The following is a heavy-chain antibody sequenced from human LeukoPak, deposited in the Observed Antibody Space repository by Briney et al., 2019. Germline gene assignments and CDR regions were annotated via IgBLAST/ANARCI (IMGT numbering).Heavy chain of an antibody. CDR1: GFTFSSYA. CDR2: VSSNGGST. V-gene: IGHV3-64*01. Sequence: GGSLRLSCAASGFTFSSYAMHWVRQAPGKGLEYVSVVSSNGGSTYYANSVKGRFTISRDNSKNTLYLQMGSLRAEDMAVYYCARRGAVSGGSDYWGQGTLVTVSS. CDR3: ARRGAVSGGSDY. D-gene: IGHD3-16*01. J-gene: IGHJ4*02.